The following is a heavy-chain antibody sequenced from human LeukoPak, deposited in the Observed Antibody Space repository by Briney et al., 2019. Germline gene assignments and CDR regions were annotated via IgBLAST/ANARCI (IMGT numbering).Heavy chain of an antibody. CDR3: VVANCGGDCSH. D-gene: IGHD2-21*02. Sequence: GGSLRLSCAASGFTFRSYWMYWVRQAPGKGLVWVSRIYSDGSSTSYADSVKGRFTMSRDNAKNTLYLHMNILRAGDTAVYYCVVANCGGDCSHWGQGTLVTVSS. J-gene: IGHJ4*02. V-gene: IGHV3-74*01. CDR1: GFTFRSYW. CDR2: IYSDGSST.